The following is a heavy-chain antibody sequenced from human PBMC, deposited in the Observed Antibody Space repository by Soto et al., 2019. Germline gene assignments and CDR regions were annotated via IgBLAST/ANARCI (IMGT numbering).Heavy chain of an antibody. V-gene: IGHV1-2*02. Sequence: VQLAQSGAEVKKPGASVKVSCKTTGDSFNDYSIHWVRHAPGQGLEWMGWINPNGGATKYAQKFQGRVTVTRDTSIRTVYMELSSLRSDDTAVYYCARESGGATATLDYYYFYMDVWGKGTTVIVSS. D-gene: IGHD5-12*01. CDR3: ARESGGATATLDYYYFYMDV. CDR2: INPNGGAT. J-gene: IGHJ6*03. CDR1: GDSFNDYS.